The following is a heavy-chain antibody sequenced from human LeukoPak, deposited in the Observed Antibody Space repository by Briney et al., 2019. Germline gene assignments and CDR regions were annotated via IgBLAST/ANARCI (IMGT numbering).Heavy chain of an antibody. V-gene: IGHV3-23*01. Sequence: GGSLRLSCAASGFTFSSYAMSWVRQAPGKGLEWVSSMSGSGGSTYCADSVKGRFTISRDDSKNTLYLQMNSLRAEDTAVYYCARVRYGELDVWGQGTTVTVSS. CDR2: MSGSGGST. D-gene: IGHD4-17*01. CDR1: GFTFSSYA. J-gene: IGHJ6*02. CDR3: ARVRYGELDV.